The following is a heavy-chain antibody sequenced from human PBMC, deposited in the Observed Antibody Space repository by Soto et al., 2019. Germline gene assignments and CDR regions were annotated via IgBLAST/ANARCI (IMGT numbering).Heavy chain of an antibody. D-gene: IGHD3-22*01. Sequence: SETLSLTCTVSGGSISSGDYYWSWIRQPPGKGLEWIGYIYYSGSTYYNPSLKSRVTISVDTSKNQFSLKLSSVTAADTAVYYCASHSSGYYYGMGQVDYWGQGTLVTV. CDR3: ASHSSGYYYGMGQVDY. CDR2: IYYSGST. CDR1: GGSISSGDYY. V-gene: IGHV4-30-4*01. J-gene: IGHJ4*02.